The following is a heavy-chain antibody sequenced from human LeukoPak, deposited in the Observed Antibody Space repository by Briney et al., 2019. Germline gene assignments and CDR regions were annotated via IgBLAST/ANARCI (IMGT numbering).Heavy chain of an antibody. V-gene: IGHV3-23*01. CDR1: GFTFNKYG. CDR2: ISGSGGST. CDR3: AEVDIVMRSFDY. J-gene: IGHJ4*02. Sequence: GGSLRLSCAASGFTFNKYGMSWVRQAPGKGLEWVSSISGSGGSTYYADSVKGRFTISRDNSKNTLYLQMNSLRAEDTAVYYCAEVDIVMRSFDYRGQGTLVTVSS. D-gene: IGHD5-12*01.